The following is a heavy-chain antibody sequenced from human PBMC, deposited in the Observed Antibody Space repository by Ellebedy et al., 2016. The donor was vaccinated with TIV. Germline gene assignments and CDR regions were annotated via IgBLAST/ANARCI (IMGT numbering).Heavy chain of an antibody. D-gene: IGHD3-22*01. CDR3: ARDLFPKDYYDTTYPKTYGMGV. V-gene: IGHV3-64*01. CDR2: ISYNGGST. J-gene: IGHJ6*02. Sequence: PGGSLRLSCAASGFTFSNFAIHWVRQAPGKGLEYVSAISYNGGSTYYANSVKGRFTISRDNSKDTLYLQMGSLRAEDMAVYYCARDLFPKDYYDTTYPKTYGMGVWGQGTTVTVSS. CDR1: GFTFSNFA.